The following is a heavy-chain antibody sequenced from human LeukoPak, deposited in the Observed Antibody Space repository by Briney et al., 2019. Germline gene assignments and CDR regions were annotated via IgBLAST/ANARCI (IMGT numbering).Heavy chain of an antibody. J-gene: IGHJ4*02. CDR1: GFTFSSYS. CDR3: ARGHLGYCSSTSCQLPLDY. CDR2: ISSSSSYI. V-gene: IGHV3-21*01. D-gene: IGHD2-2*01. Sequence: RPGGSLRLSCAASGFTFSSYSMNWVRQAPGKGLEWVSSISSSSSYIYYVDSVKGRFTISRDNAKNSLYLQMNSLRAEDTAVYYCARGHLGYCSSTSCQLPLDYWGQGTLVTVSS.